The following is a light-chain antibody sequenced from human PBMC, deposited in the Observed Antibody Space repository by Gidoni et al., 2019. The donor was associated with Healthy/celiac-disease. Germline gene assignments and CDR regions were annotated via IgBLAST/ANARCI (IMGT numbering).Light chain of an antibody. CDR3: QQRSNWPTWT. CDR2: DAS. CDR1: QSVSSY. V-gene: IGKV3-11*01. J-gene: IGKJ1*01. Sequence: EIVLPQSPATMSLSPGERATLSCRASQSVSSYLAWYQQKPGQAPRLLIYDASNRATGIPARFSGSGSVTDFTLTISSLEPEDFAVYYCQQRSNWPTWTFGQGTKVEIK.